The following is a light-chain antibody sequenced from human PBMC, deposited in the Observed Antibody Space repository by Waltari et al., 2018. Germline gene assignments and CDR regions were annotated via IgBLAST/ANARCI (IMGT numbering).Light chain of an antibody. Sequence: QSALTQPASVSGSPGQSITISCTGTSSDVGGYNYVSWYQQHPGKAPKLMIYDVSDRPSGVSNLFSGSKSGNTASLTISGLQAEDEADYYCSSYPISSTVVFGGGTKLTVL. J-gene: IGLJ2*01. V-gene: IGLV2-14*03. CDR3: SSYPISSTVV. CDR2: DVS. CDR1: SSDVGGYNY.